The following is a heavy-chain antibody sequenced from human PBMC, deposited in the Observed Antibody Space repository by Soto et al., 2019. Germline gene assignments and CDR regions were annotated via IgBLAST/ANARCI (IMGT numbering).Heavy chain of an antibody. CDR2: IKQDGSEK. Sequence: EVQLVESGGGLVQPGGSLRLSRAASGFTFSSYWMSWVRQAPGKGLEWVANIKQDGSEKYYVDSVKGRFTISRDNAKNSLYLQMNSLRAEDTAVYYCASLDATVTTPYFDYWGQGTLVTVSS. J-gene: IGHJ4*02. V-gene: IGHV3-7*01. CDR1: GFTFSSYW. D-gene: IGHD4-17*01. CDR3: ASLDATVTTPYFDY.